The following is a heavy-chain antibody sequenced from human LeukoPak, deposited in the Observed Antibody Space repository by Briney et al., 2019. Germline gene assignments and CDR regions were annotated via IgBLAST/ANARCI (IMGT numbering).Heavy chain of an antibody. CDR1: GFTFSSYS. J-gene: IGHJ6*03. V-gene: IGHV3-48*01. CDR3: ASAGCSGGTCYSGGTPGYMDV. Sequence: GSLRLSCATSGFTFSSYSMNWVRQAPGKGLEWVSYISSSSSTIYYADSVKGRFTISRDNSKKTLYLQMNSLRAEDTAVYYCASAGCSGGTCYSGGTPGYMDVWGKGTTVTVSS. CDR2: ISSSSSTI. D-gene: IGHD2-15*01.